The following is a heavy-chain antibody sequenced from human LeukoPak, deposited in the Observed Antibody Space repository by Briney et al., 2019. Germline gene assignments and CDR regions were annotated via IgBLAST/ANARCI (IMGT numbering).Heavy chain of an antibody. V-gene: IGHV3-23*01. Sequence: GGSLRLSCVASGFSFSTYAMGWVRQAPGEGLEWVAGISSDGDSTSSADPVKGRFTISRDNSKNTLSLYMTSLRAEDTAVYYCARAYSNRYYYYYYYMDVWGKGTTVTVSS. D-gene: IGHD4-11*01. CDR2: ISSDGDST. CDR3: ARAYSNRYYYYYYYMDV. J-gene: IGHJ6*03. CDR1: GFSFSTYA.